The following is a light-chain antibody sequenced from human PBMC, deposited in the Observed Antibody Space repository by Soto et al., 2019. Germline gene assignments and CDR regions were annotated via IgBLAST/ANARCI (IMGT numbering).Light chain of an antibody. J-gene: IGKJ5*01. CDR2: QAS. CDR1: QSTSSY. CDR3: QQYSSHST. Sequence: SRMTQSPSTLSASVGDRVTITCRASQSTSSYVAWYQQKPGKAPKLLIYQASSLENGVPSRFSGSGSGTEFSLTISSLQPDDFATYYCQQYSSHSTFGQGTRLEIK. V-gene: IGKV1-5*03.